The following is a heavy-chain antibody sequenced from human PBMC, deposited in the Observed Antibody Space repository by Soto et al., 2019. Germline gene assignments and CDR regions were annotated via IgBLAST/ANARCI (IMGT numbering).Heavy chain of an antibody. CDR1: GGSFSGYY. CDR3: AISSIAARDAFDI. V-gene: IGHV4-34*01. J-gene: IGHJ3*02. D-gene: IGHD6-6*01. CDR2: INHSGST. Sequence: SETLSLTCAVYGGSFSGYYWSWIRQPPGKGLEWIGEINHSGSTNYNPSLKSRVTISVDTSKNQFSLKLSSVTAADTAVYYCAISSIAARDAFDIWGQGTMVTVSS.